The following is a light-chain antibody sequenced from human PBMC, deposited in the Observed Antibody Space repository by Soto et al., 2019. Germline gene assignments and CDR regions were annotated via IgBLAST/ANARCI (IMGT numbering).Light chain of an antibody. V-gene: IGLV2-14*03. Sequence: QSVMTQPASVSGSPGQSITISCTGTSSDIGGYNYVSWYQQHPGKAPKLMIYDVSDRPSGVSNRFSGSKSGNTASLTISGLQAEDEADYYCISYTSSRTYVFGTGTKLTVL. J-gene: IGLJ1*01. CDR2: DVS. CDR1: SSDIGGYNY. CDR3: ISYTSSRTYV.